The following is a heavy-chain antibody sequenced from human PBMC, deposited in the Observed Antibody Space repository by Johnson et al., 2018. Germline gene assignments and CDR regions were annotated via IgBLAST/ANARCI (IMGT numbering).Heavy chain of an antibody. CDR1: GFTFSSFR. J-gene: IGHJ3*02. V-gene: IGHV3-21*01. CDR2: ISASTSFI. Sequence: VQLVQSGGGPVKPGGSLRLSCAASGFTFSSFRMNWVRQAPGKGLEWVSSISASTSFIYYADSVKGRFTISRDNAMDSLYLQMNSLRAEDTAVYYGARDTFTDYAFDIWGQGTMGTVSS. CDR3: ARDTFTDYAFDI. D-gene: IGHD3-16*01.